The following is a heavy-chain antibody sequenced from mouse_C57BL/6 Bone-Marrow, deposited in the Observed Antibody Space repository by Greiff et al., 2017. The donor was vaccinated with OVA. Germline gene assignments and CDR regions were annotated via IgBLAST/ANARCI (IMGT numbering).Heavy chain of an antibody. J-gene: IGHJ3*01. CDR3: ARHEGEEEGAYYSNPGFAY. CDR1: GYTFTEYT. CDR2: FYPGSGSI. Sequence: VQRVESGAELVKPGASVKLSCKASGYTFTEYTIHWVKQRSGQGLEWIGWFYPGSGSIKYNEKFKDKATLTADKSSSTVYMELSRLTSEDTAVYFCARHEGEEEGAYYSNPGFAYWGQGTLVTVSA. D-gene: IGHD2-5*01. V-gene: IGHV1-62-2*01.